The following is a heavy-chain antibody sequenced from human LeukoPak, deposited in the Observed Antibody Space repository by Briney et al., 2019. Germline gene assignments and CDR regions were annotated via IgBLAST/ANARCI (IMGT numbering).Heavy chain of an antibody. V-gene: IGHV1-46*01. J-gene: IGHJ6*02. D-gene: IGHD3-22*01. CDR3: ARDRAGVRITMIVVALTIYGMDV. Sequence: GASVKVSCKASGYTFTSYYMHWVRQAPGQGLEWMGIINPSGGSTSYAQKFQGRVTMTRDTSTSTVYMELSSLRSEDTAVYYCARDRAGVRITMIVVALTIYGMDVWGQGTTVTVSS. CDR1: GYTFTSYY. CDR2: INPSGGST.